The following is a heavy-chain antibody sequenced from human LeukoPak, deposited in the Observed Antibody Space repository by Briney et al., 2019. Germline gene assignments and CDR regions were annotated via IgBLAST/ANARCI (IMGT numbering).Heavy chain of an antibody. V-gene: IGHV4-38-2*01. CDR1: GYSISSGYY. CDR2: IYHSGST. J-gene: IGHJ6*03. D-gene: IGHD5-12*01. CDR3: ARKEATYYMDV. Sequence: SETLSLTCAVSGYSISSGYYWGWIRQPPGKGLEWIGSIYHSGSTYYNPSLKSRVPISVDTSKHQFSLKLSSVTAADTAVYYCARKEATYYMDVWGKGTTVTVSS.